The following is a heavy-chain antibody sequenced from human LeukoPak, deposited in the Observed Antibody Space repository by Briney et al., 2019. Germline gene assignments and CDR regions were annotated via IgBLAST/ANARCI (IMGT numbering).Heavy chain of an antibody. CDR1: GYSFTSYF. CDR3: ERHFHDILTGYSGDY. D-gene: IGHD3-9*01. V-gene: IGHV1-2*02. Sequence: GASVKVSCKTLGYSFTSYFMHWVRQAPGQGLEWMGWINPNSGGTNYAQKFQGRVSMTRDTSTSTAYMELSRLRSDDTAVYYCERHFHDILTGYSGDYWGQGTLVTVSS. J-gene: IGHJ4*02. CDR2: INPNSGGT.